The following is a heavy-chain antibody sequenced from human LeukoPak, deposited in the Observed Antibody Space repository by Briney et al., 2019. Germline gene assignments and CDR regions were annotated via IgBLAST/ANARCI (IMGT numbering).Heavy chain of an antibody. V-gene: IGHV4-34*01. J-gene: IGHJ6*02. Sequence: SETLSLTCAVYGGSFSGYYWSWIRQPPGKGLEWIGEINHSGSTNYNPSLKSRVTISVDTSKNQFSLKLSSVTAADTAVYYCARAIFYGSGGYYYYYYGMDVWGQGTTVTVSS. CDR3: ARAIFYGSGGYYYYYYGMDV. D-gene: IGHD3-10*01. CDR1: GGSFSGYY. CDR2: INHSGST.